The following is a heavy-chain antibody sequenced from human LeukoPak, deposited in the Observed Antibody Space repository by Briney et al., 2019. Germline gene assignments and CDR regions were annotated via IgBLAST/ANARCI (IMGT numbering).Heavy chain of an antibody. CDR1: GFTFSSYG. Sequence: PGGSLRLSCAASGFTFSSYGMTWVRQAPGKGLDWVSTISGSGGSTYYADSVKGRFTISRDNSKNTLYLQMNSLRAEDTALYYCAREYGKYHDYYYMDVWGKGTTVTVSS. CDR2: ISGSGGST. J-gene: IGHJ6*03. D-gene: IGHD1-1*01. CDR3: AREYGKYHDYYYMDV. V-gene: IGHV3-23*01.